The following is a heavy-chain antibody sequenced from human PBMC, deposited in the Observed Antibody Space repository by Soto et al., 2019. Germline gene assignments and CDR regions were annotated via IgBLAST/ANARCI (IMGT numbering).Heavy chain of an antibody. J-gene: IGHJ4*02. V-gene: IGHV3-7*01. CDR3: ARDRGWLTFDY. CDR2: IKEDGGEI. CDR1: GFTFSTYW. D-gene: IGHD6-19*01. Sequence: LRLSCAASGFTFSTYWMTWVRQAPGKGLEWVANIKEDGGEIYYVDSVKGRFTISRDNAKNSLYLQMNSLRADDAAIYYCARDRGWLTFDYWGQGNLVTVSS.